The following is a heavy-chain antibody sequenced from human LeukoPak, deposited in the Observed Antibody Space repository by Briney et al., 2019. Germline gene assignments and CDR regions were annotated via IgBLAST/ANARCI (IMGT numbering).Heavy chain of an antibody. CDR3: ARRSSDFDY. CDR1: GGSISSHYY. V-gene: IGHV4-4*07. D-gene: IGHD6-13*01. J-gene: IGHJ4*02. CDR2: IYSSGNS. Sequence: NASETLSLTCTVSGGSISSHYYWNWFRQPAGKGLEWIGRIYSSGNSYYNASLQSRVTMSVDTSKNQFSLRLSSVTAAATAVYYCARRSSDFDYWGQGTPVTVSS.